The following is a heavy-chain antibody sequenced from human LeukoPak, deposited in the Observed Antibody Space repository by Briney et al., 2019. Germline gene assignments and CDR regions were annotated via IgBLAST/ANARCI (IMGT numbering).Heavy chain of an antibody. J-gene: IGHJ5*01. V-gene: IGHV1-2*02. CDR2: INPNITTT. D-gene: IGHD2-21*02. CDR1: GYTFSGHY. Sequence: ASVKVSCKTSGYTFSGHYIHWVRQAPGQGLEWMGWINPNITTTNFAQTFQGRVTMTRDTSISTAYMDLTWLTSDDTAVYYCARGGTICSGSDCYLNWLDSWGQGTLVTVSS. CDR3: ARGGTICSGSDCYLNWLDS.